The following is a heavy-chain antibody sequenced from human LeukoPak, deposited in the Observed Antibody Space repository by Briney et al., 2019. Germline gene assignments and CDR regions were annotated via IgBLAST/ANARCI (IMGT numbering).Heavy chain of an antibody. Sequence: GSLRLSCAASGLTFSSYGMHWVRQAPGKGLEWVAFIRYDGSNKYYADSVKGRFTISRDNSKNTLYLQMNSLRAEDTAVYYCAKIGSRYCSSTSCSQGDFWGQGTLVTVSS. CDR2: IRYDGSNK. J-gene: IGHJ4*02. V-gene: IGHV3-30*02. D-gene: IGHD2-2*01. CDR1: GLTFSSYG. CDR3: AKIGSRYCSSTSCSQGDF.